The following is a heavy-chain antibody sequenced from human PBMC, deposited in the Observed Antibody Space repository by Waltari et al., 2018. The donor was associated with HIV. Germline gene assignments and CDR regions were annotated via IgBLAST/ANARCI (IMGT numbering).Heavy chain of an antibody. J-gene: IGHJ4*02. CDR3: AKRGANGWFSIDY. V-gene: IGHV7-4-1*02. Sequence: QVQLVQSGSELKKPGASVKVSCRASGYTFTTYSLTWVQQAPGQGLEWMGWINTNPGSPTYAQGFRGRFVLSSDTSVSTAYLQISSLKAEDTAMYFCAKRGANGWFSIDYWGQGTLVTVSS. D-gene: IGHD6-19*01. CDR2: INTNPGSP. CDR1: GYTFTTYS.